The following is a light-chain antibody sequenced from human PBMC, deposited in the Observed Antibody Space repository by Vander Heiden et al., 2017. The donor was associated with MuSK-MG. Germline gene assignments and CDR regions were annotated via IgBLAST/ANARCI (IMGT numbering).Light chain of an antibody. CDR1: QSISSY. Sequence: DIQMTQSPSSLSASVGDRVTITCRASQSISSYLNWYQQKPGKAPKLLIYAASSLQSGVPSRFSGSGYGTDFTLTISSRQPEDFAPYYCQQSDSTPLITFGQGTLLEIK. J-gene: IGKJ5*01. CDR3: QQSDSTPLIT. V-gene: IGKV1-39*01. CDR2: AAS.